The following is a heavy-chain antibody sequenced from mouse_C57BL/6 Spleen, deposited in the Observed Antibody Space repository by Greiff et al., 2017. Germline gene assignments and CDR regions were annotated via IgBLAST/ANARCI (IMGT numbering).Heavy chain of an antibody. V-gene: IGHV14-4*01. J-gene: IGHJ2*01. Sequence: VQLQQSGAELVRPGASVKLSCTASGFNIKDDYMHWVKQRPEQGLEWIGWIDPENGDTEYASKFQGKATITADTPSNTAYLQLSSLTSEDTAVYYCTTITTVVERYYFDYWGQGTTLTVSS. CDR1: GFNIKDDY. CDR3: TTITTVVERYYFDY. CDR2: IDPENGDT. D-gene: IGHD1-1*01.